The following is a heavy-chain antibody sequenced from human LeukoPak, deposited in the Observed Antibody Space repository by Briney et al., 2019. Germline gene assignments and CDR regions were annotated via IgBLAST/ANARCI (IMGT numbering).Heavy chain of an antibody. D-gene: IGHD4-17*01. CDR2: ISGSGSGGST. Sequence: GGSLRLSCAASGFTFSSSAMSWVRQAPGKGLEWVSNISGSGSGGSTYYADSVKGRFTISRDNSKNTLYLQMNSLRAEDTAVYYCARSGGDYRRLDYWGQGILVTVSS. J-gene: IGHJ4*02. V-gene: IGHV3-23*01. CDR3: ARSGGDYRRLDY. CDR1: GFTFSSSA.